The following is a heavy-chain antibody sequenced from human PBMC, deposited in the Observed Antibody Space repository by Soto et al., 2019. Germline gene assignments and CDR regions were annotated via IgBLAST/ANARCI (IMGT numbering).Heavy chain of an antibody. CDR1: GGSISSSNW. CDR2: IYHSGST. CDR3: ASGLVTTEDGYCSGGSCYSE. V-gene: IGHV4-4*02. J-gene: IGHJ1*01. Sequence: SETLSLTCAVSGGSISSSNWWSWVRQPPGKGLEWIGEIYHSGSTNYNPSLKSRVTISVDKSKNQFSLKLSSVTAADTAVYYCASGLVTTEDGYCSGGSCYSEWGQGTLVTVSS. D-gene: IGHD2-15*01.